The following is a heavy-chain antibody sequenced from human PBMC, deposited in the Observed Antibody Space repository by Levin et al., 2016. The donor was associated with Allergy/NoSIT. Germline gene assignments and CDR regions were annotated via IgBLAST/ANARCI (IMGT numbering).Heavy chain of an antibody. CDR2: IYDTGIA. Sequence: SETLSLTCTVSGGSISTYYRSWLRQVPGKGLEWIAYIYDTGIANYNPSLRSRVTLSIDTSKNQFSLNLTSMTAADTAIYYCARGQWFGFDPWGQGIPVTVSS. V-gene: IGHV4-59*01. CDR1: GGSISTYY. D-gene: IGHD3-10*01. CDR3: ARGQWFGFDP. J-gene: IGHJ5*02.